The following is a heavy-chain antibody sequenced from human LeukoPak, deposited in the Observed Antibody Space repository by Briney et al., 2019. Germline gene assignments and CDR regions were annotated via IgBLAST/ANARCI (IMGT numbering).Heavy chain of an antibody. V-gene: IGHV3-23*01. CDR2: ISPDKT. J-gene: IGHJ3*02. D-gene: IGHD3-10*01. CDR1: GFSFSTNP. Sequence: PGGSLRLSCAASGFSFSTNPMSWVRQAPGKGLEWVSAISPDKTYYADSVKGRLTISRDNYKNTVDLHMSSPRAEDTAIYYCVKEHVDRAFTRSFEIWGQGTVATVSS. CDR3: VKEHVDRAFTRSFEI.